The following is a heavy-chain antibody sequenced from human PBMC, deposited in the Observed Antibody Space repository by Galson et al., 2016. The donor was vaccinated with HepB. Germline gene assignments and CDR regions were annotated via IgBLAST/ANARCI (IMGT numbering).Heavy chain of an antibody. CDR3: ARGEGEVRYFDWFLAN. D-gene: IGHD3-9*01. Sequence: SVKVSCKASGYTFTSYDIHWVRQATGQGLEWMGWMNPNSGNTGYAQKFQGRVTMTRDTSISTAYMGLSSLRSEDTAVYYCARGEGEVRYFDWFLANWGQGTMVTVSS. J-gene: IGHJ3*01. V-gene: IGHV1-8*01. CDR1: GYTFTSYD. CDR2: MNPNSGNT.